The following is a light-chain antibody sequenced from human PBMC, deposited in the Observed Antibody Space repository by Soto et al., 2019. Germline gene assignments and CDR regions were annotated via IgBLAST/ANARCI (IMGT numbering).Light chain of an antibody. CDR2: DVS. Sequence: QSVLTQPASVSGSPGQSITISCTGTSSDIGGYNFVSWYQQHPDKGPKLMIYDVSNRPSGVSNRFSGSKSGNTASLTISGLQAEDEADYYCSSYTSSSTPYVFGTGTQLTVL. CDR3: SSYTSSSTPYV. V-gene: IGLV2-14*03. J-gene: IGLJ1*01. CDR1: SSDIGGYNF.